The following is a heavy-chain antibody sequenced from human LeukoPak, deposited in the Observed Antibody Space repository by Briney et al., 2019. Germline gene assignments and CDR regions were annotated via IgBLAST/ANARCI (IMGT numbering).Heavy chain of an antibody. CDR1: GYTFTYRY. V-gene: IGHV1-69*04. D-gene: IGHD1-26*01. J-gene: IGHJ4*02. CDR2: IIPILGIA. Sequence: GSSVKVSCKASGYTFTYRYLHWVRQAPGQGLEWMGRIIPILGIANYAQKFQGRVTITADKSTSTAYMELSSLRSEDTAVYYCARDRVGSSAGDYWGQGTLVTVSS. CDR3: ARDRVGSSAGDY.